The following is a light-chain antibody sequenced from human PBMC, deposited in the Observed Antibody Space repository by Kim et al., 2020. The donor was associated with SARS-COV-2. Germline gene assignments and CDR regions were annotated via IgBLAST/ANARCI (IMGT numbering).Light chain of an antibody. J-gene: IGKJ3*01. V-gene: IGKV4-1*01. CDR2: WAS. CDR1: QSVLYSSNNKNY. CDR3: QQYYSTPLT. Sequence: DIVMTQSPDSLAVSLGERATINCKSSQSVLYSSNNKNYLAWYQQKPGQPPKLLINWASTRESGVPERFSGSGSGTDFTLTISSLQAEDVAVYYCQQYYSTPLTFGPGTKVDIK.